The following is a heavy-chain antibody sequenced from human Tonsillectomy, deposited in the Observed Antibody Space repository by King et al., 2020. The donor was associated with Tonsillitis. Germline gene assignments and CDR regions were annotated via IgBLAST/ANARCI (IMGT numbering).Heavy chain of an antibody. V-gene: IGHV4-4*07. D-gene: IGHD4-17*01. J-gene: IGHJ2*01. Sequence: QLQESGPGLVKPSETLSLTCTVSGGSISSFYWSWIRQPAGKGLEWIGRIYTSGSTNYNPSLKSRVTMSVDTSKNQFSLKLSSVTAADTAVYFCARAEADYDRNWYFDLWGRGTLVTVSS. CDR3: ARAEADYDRNWYFDL. CDR2: IYTSGST. CDR1: GGSISSFY.